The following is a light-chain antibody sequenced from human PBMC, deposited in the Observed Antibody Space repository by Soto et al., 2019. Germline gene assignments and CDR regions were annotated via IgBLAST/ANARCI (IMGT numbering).Light chain of an antibody. CDR1: QSVDNE. Sequence: VMTQSPATLSVSPRESATLSYRASQSVDNELAWYQKKPGQPPRLLIYDASTRATGIPARLSGSQSGTEFTLTISSLLSEDFAVYSCQQYNNWPLTFGGGTKVDI. V-gene: IGKV3D-15*01. CDR3: QQYNNWPLT. CDR2: DAS. J-gene: IGKJ4*01.